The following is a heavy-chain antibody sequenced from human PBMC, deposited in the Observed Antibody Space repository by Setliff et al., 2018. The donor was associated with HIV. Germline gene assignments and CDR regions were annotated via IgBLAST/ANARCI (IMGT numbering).Heavy chain of an antibody. V-gene: IGHV3-11*04. J-gene: IGHJ5*02. CDR2: ISSSGSTL. CDR1: GFTFSDYY. CDR3: ARVHITMLRGVTGWFDP. D-gene: IGHD3-10*01. Sequence: PGGSLRLSCAASGFTFSDYYMSWIRQAPGKGLEWVSYISSSGSTLYHADSVKGRFTISRDNAKNSLYLQMNSLRAEDTAVYYCARVHITMLRGVTGWFDPWGQGTLVTVSS.